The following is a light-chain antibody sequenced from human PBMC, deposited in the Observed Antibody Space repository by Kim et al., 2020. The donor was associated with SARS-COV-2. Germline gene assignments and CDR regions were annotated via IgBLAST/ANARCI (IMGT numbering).Light chain of an antibody. V-gene: IGKV3-11*01. Sequence: SPGESATLSCRASQRVSSYLAWYQQKPGQAPRLLIFDAASRATGTPARFSGGGSGTDFTLSISSLEPEDFAVYYCQQRSNWPPLTFGGGTKVDIK. CDR1: QRVSSY. CDR2: DAA. J-gene: IGKJ4*01. CDR3: QQRSNWPPLT.